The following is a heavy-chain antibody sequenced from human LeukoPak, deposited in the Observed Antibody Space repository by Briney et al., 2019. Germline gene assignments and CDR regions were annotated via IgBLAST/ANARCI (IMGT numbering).Heavy chain of an antibody. CDR3: ARGWGARFLEWLLSD. CDR1: GYTFTSYD. V-gene: IGHV1-8*03. CDR2: MNPNSGNT. D-gene: IGHD3-3*01. Sequence: EASVKVSCRASGYTFTSYDINWVRQATGQGLEWMGWMNPNSGNTGYAQKFQGRVTITRNTSISTAYMELSSLRSEDTAVYYCARGWGARFLEWLLSDWGQGTLVTVSS. J-gene: IGHJ4*02.